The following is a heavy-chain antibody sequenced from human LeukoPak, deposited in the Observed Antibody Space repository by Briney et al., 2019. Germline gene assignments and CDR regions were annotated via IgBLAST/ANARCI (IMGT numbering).Heavy chain of an antibody. V-gene: IGHV4-30-4*08. J-gene: IGHJ6*02. CDR1: GGSISSGGYY. Sequence: PSQTLSLTCTVSGGSISSGGYYWSWIRQHPGKGLEWIGYIYYSGSTYYNPSLKSRVTMSVDTSKNQFSLKLSSVTAADTAVYYCARESVPIAAAVAYYGMDVWGQGTTVTVSS. D-gene: IGHD6-13*01. CDR3: ARESVPIAAAVAYYGMDV. CDR2: IYYSGST.